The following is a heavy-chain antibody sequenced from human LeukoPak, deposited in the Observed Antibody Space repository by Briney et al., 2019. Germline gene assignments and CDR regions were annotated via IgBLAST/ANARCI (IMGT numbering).Heavy chain of an antibody. D-gene: IGHD2-2*01. CDR1: GFSFSTYG. CDR2: IWADGSDK. V-gene: IGHV3-33*01. CDR3: ARVSTSTSPGYAFDI. Sequence: GGCLRLSCAASGFSFSTYGMHWVRQAPGKGLEWVAIIWADGSDKYYADSVKDRFTLSRDNSKNTLFLQMNSLRAEDTAMYYCARVSTSTSPGYAFDIWGQGTMVTVSS. J-gene: IGHJ3*02.